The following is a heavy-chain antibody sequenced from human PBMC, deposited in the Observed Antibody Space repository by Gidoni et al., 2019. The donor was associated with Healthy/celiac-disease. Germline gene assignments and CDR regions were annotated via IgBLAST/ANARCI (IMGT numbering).Heavy chain of an antibody. J-gene: IGHJ3*02. D-gene: IGHD3-22*01. V-gene: IGHV1-69*01. CDR1: GGTFSSYA. CDR2: IIPICGTA. Sequence: QVQLVQSGAEVKKPRSSVQVSCKASGGTFSSYAISWVRQAPGQGLEWMGGIIPICGTANYAQKFQGRVTIPADESTSTAYMELSSLRSEDTAVYYCARGTYYYDSSGYSYDAFDIWGQGTMVTVSS. CDR3: ARGTYYYDSSGYSYDAFDI.